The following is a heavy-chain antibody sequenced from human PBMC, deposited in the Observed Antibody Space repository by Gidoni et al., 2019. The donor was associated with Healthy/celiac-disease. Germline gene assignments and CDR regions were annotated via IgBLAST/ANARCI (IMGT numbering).Heavy chain of an antibody. J-gene: IGHJ4*02. V-gene: IGHV1-2*02. CDR1: GYTFTGYY. D-gene: IGHD6-6*01. CDR3: ARDYSSSFSLHYFDY. CDR2: INPNSGGT. Sequence: QVQLVQSGAEVKKPGASVKVSCKASGYTFTGYYMHWVRQAPGQGLEWMGWINPNSGGTNYAQKFQGRVTMTRDTSISTAYMELSRLRSDDTAVYYCARDYSSSFSLHYFDYWGQGTLVTVSS.